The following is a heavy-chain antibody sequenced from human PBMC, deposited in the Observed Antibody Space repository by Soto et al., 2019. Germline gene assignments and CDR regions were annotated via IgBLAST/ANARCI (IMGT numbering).Heavy chain of an antibody. D-gene: IGHD3-22*01. V-gene: IGHV1-8*01. Sequence: GASVKVSFKASGYTFTSYDINWVRHATGQGLEWMGWMNPNSGNTGYAQKFQGRVTMTRNTSISTAYMELSSLRSEDTAVYYCARAPRPTHYYDSSGYGLWGQGTLVTVSS. CDR3: ARAPRPTHYYDSSGYGL. J-gene: IGHJ4*02. CDR2: MNPNSGNT. CDR1: GYTFTSYD.